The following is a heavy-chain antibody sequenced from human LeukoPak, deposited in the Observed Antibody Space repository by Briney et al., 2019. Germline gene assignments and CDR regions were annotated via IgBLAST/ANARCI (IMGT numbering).Heavy chain of an antibody. Sequence: SETLSLTCTVSGGSISSSYYWGWIRPPPGKGLEWIGSIYYSGSTYYNPSLKSRVTISIDTSKNQFSLKLSSVTAADTAVYYWARGRGYGDYLYWFDPWGQGTLVTVSS. CDR2: IYYSGST. D-gene: IGHD4-17*01. CDR3: ARGRGYGDYLYWFDP. J-gene: IGHJ5*02. CDR1: GGSISSSYY. V-gene: IGHV4-39*01.